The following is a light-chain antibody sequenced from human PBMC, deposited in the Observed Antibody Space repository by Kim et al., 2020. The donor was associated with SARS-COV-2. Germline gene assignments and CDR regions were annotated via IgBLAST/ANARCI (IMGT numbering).Light chain of an antibody. CDR3: QAWDSSTAEV. CDR2: QDS. CDR1: KLVDKY. Sequence: VSPGQTASITCSGDKLVDKYACWYQQKPGQSPVLVIYQDSKRPSGIPERFSGSNSGNTATLTISGTQAMDEADYYCQAWDSSTAEVFGGGTKLTVL. J-gene: IGLJ2*01. V-gene: IGLV3-1*01.